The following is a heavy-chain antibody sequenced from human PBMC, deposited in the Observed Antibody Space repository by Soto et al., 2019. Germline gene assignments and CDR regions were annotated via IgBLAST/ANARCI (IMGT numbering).Heavy chain of an antibody. CDR3: ASDVSPGSSGLSFDAFDI. Sequence: EVQLVESGGGLVQPGGSLTLSCAASEFAFSSYWMTWVRQAPGKGLEWVANIRKDGSQRSYLDSVRGRFTISRDNSKNSLYLQMNSLRAEDTALYVCASDVSPGSSGLSFDAFDIWGQGTMVTVSS. D-gene: IGHD6-25*01. V-gene: IGHV3-7*05. CDR1: EFAFSSYW. CDR2: IRKDGSQR. J-gene: IGHJ3*02.